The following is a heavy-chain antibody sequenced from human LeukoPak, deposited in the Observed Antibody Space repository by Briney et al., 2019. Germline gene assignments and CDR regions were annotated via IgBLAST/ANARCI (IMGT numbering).Heavy chain of an antibody. CDR3: ARPMATTRIGDFDY. J-gene: IGHJ4*02. CDR2: INPNSGGT. CDR1: GYTFTGYY. V-gene: IGHV1-2*02. Sequence: ASGKVSCKGSGYTFTGYYMHWVRQAPGLGLEWMGWINPNSGGTNYAQKFQGRVTMTRDTSISTAYMELSRLRSDDTAVYYCARPMATTRIGDFDYWGQGTLVTVSS. D-gene: IGHD5-24*01.